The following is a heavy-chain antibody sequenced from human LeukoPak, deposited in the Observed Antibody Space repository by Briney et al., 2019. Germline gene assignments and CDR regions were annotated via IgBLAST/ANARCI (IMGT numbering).Heavy chain of an antibody. V-gene: IGHV3-23*01. J-gene: IGHJ4*02. CDR3: TKTGGPWD. Sequence: GGSLRLSCAASGFTFSSYAMSWVRQAPGKGLEWVSGISGSGGSTYYADSVKGRFTISRDNSKNTLYLQMNTLRAEDTAMYYCTKTGGPWDWGQGTLVTVSS. CDR1: GFTFSSYA. D-gene: IGHD7-27*01. CDR2: ISGSGGST.